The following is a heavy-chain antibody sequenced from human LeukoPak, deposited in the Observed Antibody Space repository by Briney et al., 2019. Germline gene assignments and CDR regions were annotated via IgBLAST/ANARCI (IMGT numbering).Heavy chain of an antibody. CDR2: FYHGVSA. CDR3: ARVISKGYSYGYGYYYYYYMDV. D-gene: IGHD5-18*01. CDR1: GYSIGSGHF. Sequence: PSETLSLTCTVSGYSIGSGHFWGWIRQPPGKGLEWIGSFYHGVSAYYNPSLKSRVTISVDTSKNQFSLKLSSVTAADTAVYYCARVISKGYSYGYGYYYYYYMDVWGKGTTVTVSS. V-gene: IGHV4-38-2*02. J-gene: IGHJ6*03.